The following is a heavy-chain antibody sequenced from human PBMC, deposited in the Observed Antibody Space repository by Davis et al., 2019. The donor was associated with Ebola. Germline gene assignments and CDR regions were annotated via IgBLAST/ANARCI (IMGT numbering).Heavy chain of an antibody. CDR1: GGSIINNNDH. J-gene: IGHJ4*02. CDR3: ARLEKTVVHTFDY. CDR2: IHYSGTA. V-gene: IGHV4-39*02. Sequence: PSETLSLTCSVSGGSIINNNDHWGWIRQPPGKGLEWIGSIHYSGTAYYNPSLTSRVSVSVDTSKKYFSLRLNSVTAADTAVYYCARLEKTVVHTFDYWDQGTLVSVSS. D-gene: IGHD2-15*01.